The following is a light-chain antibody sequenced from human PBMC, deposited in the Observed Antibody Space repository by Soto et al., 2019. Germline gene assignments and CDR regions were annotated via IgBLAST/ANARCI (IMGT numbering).Light chain of an antibody. CDR3: SSYTTSNTYVV. V-gene: IGLV2-14*03. CDR1: SSDVGGYDY. J-gene: IGLJ2*01. Sequence: QSALTQPASVSGSPGQSITISCTGTSSDVGGYDYVSWYQQHPGKAPKLMIFDVSNRPSGVSNRFSGSKSGNTASLTISGLQAEDEADYYCSSYTTSNTYVVFGGGTKVTVL. CDR2: DVS.